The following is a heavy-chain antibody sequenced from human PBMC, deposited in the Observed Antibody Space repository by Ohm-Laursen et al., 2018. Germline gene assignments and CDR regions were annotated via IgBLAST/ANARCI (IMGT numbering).Heavy chain of an antibody. Sequence: SLRLSCAASGFTFSNYAIHWVRQAPGKGLEWVAVISYDGSSKYYADSVKGRFTISRDNSKNTLYLQMNSLRAEDTAVFYCAKGTAYQLLSHNWVDSWGQGTLVTVSS. CDR3: AKGTAYQLLSHNWVDS. D-gene: IGHD2-2*01. CDR1: GFTFSNYA. CDR2: ISYDGSSK. J-gene: IGHJ5*01. V-gene: IGHV3-30*18.